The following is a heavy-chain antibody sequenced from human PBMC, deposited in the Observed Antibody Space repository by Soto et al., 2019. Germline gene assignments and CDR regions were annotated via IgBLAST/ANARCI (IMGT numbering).Heavy chain of an antibody. CDR3: ARALIVAAGTIVDY. V-gene: IGHV4-38-2*01. CDR1: GYSITGGYY. Sequence: SETLSLTCAVSGYSITGGYYCGWFRQPPGEGLEWIGSIYHSGHTYYNPSLRSRFTISIDTSKSHFSLKVSSVSAADTAVYFCARALIVAAGTIVDYWGQGTLVTVSS. J-gene: IGHJ4*02. D-gene: IGHD6-25*01. CDR2: IYHSGHT.